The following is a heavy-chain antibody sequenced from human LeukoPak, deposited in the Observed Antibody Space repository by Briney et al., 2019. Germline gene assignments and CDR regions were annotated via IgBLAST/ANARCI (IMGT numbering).Heavy chain of an antibody. Sequence: PSETLSLTCTVSGSSISSYYWSWIRQPAGKGLEWIGRIYTSGSTNYNPSLKSRVTISVDTSKNQFSLKLSSVTAADTAVYYCARRRYSYGYFGVWFDYWGQGTLVTVSS. J-gene: IGHJ4*02. CDR3: ARRRYSYGYFGVWFDY. CDR2: IYTSGST. V-gene: IGHV4-4*07. CDR1: GSSISSYY. D-gene: IGHD5-18*01.